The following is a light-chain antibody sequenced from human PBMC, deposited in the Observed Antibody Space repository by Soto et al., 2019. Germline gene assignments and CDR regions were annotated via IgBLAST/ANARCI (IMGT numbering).Light chain of an antibody. CDR3: QQYGSTPRT. Sequence: EIVLTQSPGTLSLSSGERATLSCRASQSVSSSYFDWYQQKRGQAPRLLIYGVSSRATGIPDRFSGSGSGTDFTLTNSRLEPEDVAVYFCQQYGSTPRTFGQGTKVEIK. J-gene: IGKJ1*01. CDR1: QSVSSSY. V-gene: IGKV3-20*01. CDR2: GVS.